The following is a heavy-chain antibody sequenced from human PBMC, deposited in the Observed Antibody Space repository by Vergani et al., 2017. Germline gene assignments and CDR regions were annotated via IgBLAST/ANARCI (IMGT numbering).Heavy chain of an antibody. V-gene: IGHV1-18*01. CDR1: GGTFSSYT. D-gene: IGHD2-21*01. J-gene: IGHJ5*02. CDR2: ISAYNGNS. CDR3: AREISDNWFAP. Sequence: QVQLVQSGAEVKKPGSSVKVSCKASGGTFSSYTISWVRQAPGQGLEWMGWISAYNGNSNYAQKLQGRVTMTTDTSTSTAYMELRSLRSDDTAVYYCAREISDNWFAPWGEGTLVTVSS.